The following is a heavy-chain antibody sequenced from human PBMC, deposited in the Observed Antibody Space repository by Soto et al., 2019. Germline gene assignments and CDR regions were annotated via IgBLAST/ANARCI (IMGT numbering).Heavy chain of an antibody. CDR1: GFTFSSYS. CDR2: ISSSSSTI. V-gene: IGHV3-48*04. D-gene: IGHD3-3*01. Sequence: GGSLRLSCAASGFTFSSYSMNWVRQAPGKGLEWVSYISSSSSTIYYADSVKGRFTISRDNAKNSLYLQMNSLRAEDTAVYYCAREGYDFWSGYRDAFDIWGQGTMVTVSS. J-gene: IGHJ3*02. CDR3: AREGYDFWSGYRDAFDI.